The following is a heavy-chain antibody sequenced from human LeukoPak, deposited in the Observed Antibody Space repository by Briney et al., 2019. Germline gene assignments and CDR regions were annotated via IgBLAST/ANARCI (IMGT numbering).Heavy chain of an antibody. CDR1: GYTLTELS. Sequence: GASVKVSCKVSGYTLTELSMHWVRQAPGKGLEWMGGFDPEDGETIYAQKFQGRVTMTEDTSTDTAYMELSSLRSEDTAVYYCATNPFCSSTSCFHDYWGQGTLVTVSS. D-gene: IGHD2-2*01. J-gene: IGHJ4*02. CDR2: FDPEDGET. V-gene: IGHV1-24*01. CDR3: ATNPFCSSTSCFHDY.